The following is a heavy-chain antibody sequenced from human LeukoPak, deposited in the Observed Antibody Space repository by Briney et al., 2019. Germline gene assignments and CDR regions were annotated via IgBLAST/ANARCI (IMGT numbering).Heavy chain of an antibody. V-gene: IGHV4-34*01. CDR1: GGSFSGYY. D-gene: IGHD3-10*01. CDR2: INHSGST. J-gene: IGHJ6*03. Sequence: ETLSLTCAVYGGSFSGYYWSWIRQPPGKGLEWIGEINHSGSTNYNPSLKSRVTISVDTSKNQFSLKLSSVTAADTAVYYCARYGSGSYYYYYYYMDVWGKGTTVTVSS. CDR3: ARYGSGSYYYYYYYMDV.